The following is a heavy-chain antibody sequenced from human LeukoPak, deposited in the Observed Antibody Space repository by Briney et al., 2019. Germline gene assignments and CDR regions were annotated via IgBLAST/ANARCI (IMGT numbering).Heavy chain of an antibody. Sequence: ETLSLACTVSGGSISSYYWSWIRQPAGKGLEWIGRIYTSGSTNYNPSLKSRVTMSVDTSKNQFSLKLSSVTAADTAVYYCTTSGYDGIDYWGQGTLVTVSS. CDR1: GGSISSYY. CDR3: TTSGYDGIDY. V-gene: IGHV4-4*07. D-gene: IGHD5-12*01. J-gene: IGHJ4*02. CDR2: IYTSGST.